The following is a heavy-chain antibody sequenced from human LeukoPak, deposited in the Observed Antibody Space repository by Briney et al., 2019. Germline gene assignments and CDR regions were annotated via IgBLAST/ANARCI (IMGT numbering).Heavy chain of an antibody. CDR3: ARDRAWNYFDY. CDR2: ISNDGSRK. D-gene: IGHD3-3*01. CDR1: GFTFSRHG. Sequence: PGRSLRLSCAPSGFTFSRHGMHWVRQAPGKGLEWVAIISNDGSRKYYAHSVEGRFTISRDNSKNTLYLQMDSLRAEDMAVYYCARDRAWNYFDYWGQGTLVTVSS. V-gene: IGHV3-30*03. J-gene: IGHJ4*02.